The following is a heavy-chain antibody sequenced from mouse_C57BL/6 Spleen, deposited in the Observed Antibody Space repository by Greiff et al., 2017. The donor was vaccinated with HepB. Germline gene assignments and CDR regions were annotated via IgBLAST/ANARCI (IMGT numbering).Heavy chain of an antibody. CDR2: INPSSGYT. CDR1: GYTFTSYT. CDR3: ARDYMVTTRSHYLDY. V-gene: IGHV1-4*01. Sequence: VQLQQSGAELARPGASVKMSCKASGYTFTSYTMHWVKQRPGQGLEWIGYINPSSGYTKYNQKFKDKATLTADKSSSTAYMQLSILTSEDSAVYYCARDYMVTTRSHYLDYWGQGTTLTVSS. D-gene: IGHD2-2*01. J-gene: IGHJ2*01.